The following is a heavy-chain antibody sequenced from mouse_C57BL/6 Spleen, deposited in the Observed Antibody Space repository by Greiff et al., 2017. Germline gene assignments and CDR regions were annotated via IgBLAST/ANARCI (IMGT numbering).Heavy chain of an antibody. D-gene: IGHD1-1*01. J-gene: IGHJ4*01. V-gene: IGHV1-4*01. Sequence: VKLQQSGAELARPGASVKMSCTASGYTFTSYTMHWVKQRPGKGLEWIGYINPRSGYTKYNQKFKDKATLTADKSSSTAYMQLSSLTSEDAAVYYCARGGITTVVGPMDYWGQGTSVTVSS. CDR2: INPRSGYT. CDR1: GYTFTSYT. CDR3: ARGGITTVVGPMDY.